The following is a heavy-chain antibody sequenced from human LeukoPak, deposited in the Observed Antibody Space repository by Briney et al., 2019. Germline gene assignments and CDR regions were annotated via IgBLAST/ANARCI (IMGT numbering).Heavy chain of an antibody. CDR1: GFTFSSYG. CDR2: ISYDGSNK. J-gene: IGHJ4*02. CDR3: AKDLVPGYTLTGLYFDY. Sequence: GRSLRLSCAASGFTFSSYGMHWVRQAPGKGLEWVAVISYDGSNKYYADSVKGRFTISRDNSKNTLYLQMNSLRAEDTAVYYCAKDLVPGYTLTGLYFDYWGQGTLVTVSS. D-gene: IGHD3-9*01. V-gene: IGHV3-30*18.